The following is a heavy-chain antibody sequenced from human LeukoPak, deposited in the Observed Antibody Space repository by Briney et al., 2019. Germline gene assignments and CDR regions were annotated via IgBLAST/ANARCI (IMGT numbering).Heavy chain of an antibody. Sequence: QPGGSPRLSCAASGFIFSNYAMSWVRQAPGKGLEWVSAIDSTGAYTWYADSVKGRFTISKDSSKTILYLQMNSLRAEDAAVYFCAKGSAAGRPYYFDYWGQGTLVTVSS. CDR1: GFIFSNYA. D-gene: IGHD6-25*01. CDR3: AKGSAAGRPYYFDY. J-gene: IGHJ4*02. V-gene: IGHV3-23*01. CDR2: IDSTGAYT.